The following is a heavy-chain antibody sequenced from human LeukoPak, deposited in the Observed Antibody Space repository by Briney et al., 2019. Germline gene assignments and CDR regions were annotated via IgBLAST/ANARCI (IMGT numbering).Heavy chain of an antibody. CDR2: ISSSGSTI. D-gene: IGHD1-20*01. CDR1: GFTFSSYE. J-gene: IGHJ4*02. V-gene: IGHV3-48*03. CDR3: VRESITGHRDFDY. Sequence: GGSLRLSCAASGFTFSSYEMNWVRQAPGKGLEWVSYISSSGSTIYYADSVEGRFTISRDNGKNSLYLLLNSLRADDTAVYFCVRESITGHRDFDYWGQGTLITVSS.